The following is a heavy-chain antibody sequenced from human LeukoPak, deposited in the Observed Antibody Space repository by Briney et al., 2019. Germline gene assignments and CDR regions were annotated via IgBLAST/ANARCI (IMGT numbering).Heavy chain of an antibody. CDR1: GYTFTGYY. J-gene: IGHJ4*02. CDR2: INPNSGGT. V-gene: IGHV1-2*02. CDR3: ARYSYGFGTFDY. Sequence: ASVKVSCKASGYTFTGYYMHWVRQAPRQGLEWMGWINPNSGGTNYAQKFQGRVTMTRDTSISTAYMELSRLRSDDTAVYYCARYSYGFGTFDYWGQGTLVTVSS. D-gene: IGHD5-18*01.